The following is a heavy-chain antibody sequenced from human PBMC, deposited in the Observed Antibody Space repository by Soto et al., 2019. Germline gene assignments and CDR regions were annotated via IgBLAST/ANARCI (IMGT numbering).Heavy chain of an antibody. J-gene: IGHJ4*02. V-gene: IGHV4-39*01. CDR2: VYYRGRI. CDR1: GGSVSNSNYY. CDR3: VSQRTSVLTQAYFDY. Sequence: SETLSLTCTVSGGSVSNSNYYWGWIRQSPGKGLGCIGSVYYRGRIYSKSSVKSRVTISVDTSKNQFSLSLNSVTASDTAVYYCVSQRTSVLTQAYFDYWGPGALVTVSS. D-gene: IGHD2-8*01.